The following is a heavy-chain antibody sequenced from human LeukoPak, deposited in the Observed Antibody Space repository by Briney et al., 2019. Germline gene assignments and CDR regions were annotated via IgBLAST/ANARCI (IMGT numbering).Heavy chain of an antibody. CDR3: ASGGSVVVVAAEPSTQSNWFDP. J-gene: IGHJ5*02. Sequence: ASVKVSCKASGYTFTNYYIHWVRQAPGQGLEWMGLINPGGDNTDYAQNFQGRVTMTRDTSTSTAYMELSSLRSEDTAVYYCASGGSVVVVAAEPSTQSNWFDPWGQGTLVTVSS. CDR2: INPGGDNT. V-gene: IGHV1-46*01. D-gene: IGHD2-15*01. CDR1: GYTFTNYY.